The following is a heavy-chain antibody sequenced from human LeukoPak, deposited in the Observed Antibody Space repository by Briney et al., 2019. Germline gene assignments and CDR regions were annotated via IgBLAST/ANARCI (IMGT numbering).Heavy chain of an antibody. CDR2: IIPIFGTA. CDR1: GGTFSSYA. Sequence: ASVKVSCKASGGTFSSYAISWVRQAPGQGLEWMGGIIPIFGTANYAQKFQGRVTITTDESTSTAYMELSSLRSEDTAVYYCARKVVQRSNWFYPWGQGTLVTVSS. J-gene: IGHJ5*02. CDR3: ARKVVQRSNWFYP. V-gene: IGHV1-69*05. D-gene: IGHD2-15*01.